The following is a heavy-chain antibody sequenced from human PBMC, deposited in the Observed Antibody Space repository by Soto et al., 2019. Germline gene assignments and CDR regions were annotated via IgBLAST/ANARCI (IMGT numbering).Heavy chain of an antibody. CDR3: ARVEAEGYYDSSGYFPPDVFDI. CDR2: ISAYNGNT. CDR1: GYTFTSYG. D-gene: IGHD3-22*01. J-gene: IGHJ3*02. Sequence: ASVKVSCKASGYTFTSYGISWVRQAPGQGLEWMGWISAYNGNTNYAQKLQGRVTMTTDTSTSTAYMELRSLRSDDTAVYYCARVEAEGYYDSSGYFPPDVFDIWGQGTMVTVSS. V-gene: IGHV1-18*01.